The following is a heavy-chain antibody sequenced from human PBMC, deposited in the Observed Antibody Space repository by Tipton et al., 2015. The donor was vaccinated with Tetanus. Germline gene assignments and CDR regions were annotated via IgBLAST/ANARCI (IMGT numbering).Heavy chain of an antibody. D-gene: IGHD5-18*01. J-gene: IGHJ2*01. CDR2: INHSGST. V-gene: IGHV4-39*07. CDR1: GGSIDSGSFY. Sequence: TLSLTCSLSGGSIDSGSFYWAWIRQPPGKGLEWIGEINHSGSTTYSPSFKSRVTISVDTPKNQFSLKLTSLTVADTAVYYCARGGSYSYGPRGFDLWGRGTLVTVPS. CDR3: ARGGSYSYGPRGFDL.